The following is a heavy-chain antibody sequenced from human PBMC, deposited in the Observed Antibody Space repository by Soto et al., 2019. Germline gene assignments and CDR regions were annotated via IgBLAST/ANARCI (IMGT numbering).Heavy chain of an antibody. V-gene: IGHV4-59*01. Sequence: SETLSRTCTVSGSSMTSYFWSWIRQPPGKGLEWIGCIFSSGTTTYNPSLNSRVTISLDTSKNQFSLKLSSVTAADTALYYCARLTDHHFDCWGQGPLVTVSS. CDR1: GSSMTSYF. J-gene: IGHJ4*02. CDR3: ARLTDHHFDC. D-gene: IGHD7-27*01. CDR2: IFSSGTT.